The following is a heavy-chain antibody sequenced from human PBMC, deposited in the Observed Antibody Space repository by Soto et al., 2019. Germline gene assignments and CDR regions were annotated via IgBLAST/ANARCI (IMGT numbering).Heavy chain of an antibody. Sequence: QVQLVQSGAEVKKPGSSVKVSCKASGGTFSSYTISWVRQAPGQGLEWMGRIIPILGIANYAQKFQGRVTITEDKSKSTAYMELSSLRSEDTAVYYCATKYSSSSQHYYYYYMDVWGTGTTVTVSS. CDR2: IIPILGIA. CDR1: GGTFSSYT. J-gene: IGHJ6*03. D-gene: IGHD6-6*01. CDR3: ATKYSSSSQHYYYYYMDV. V-gene: IGHV1-69*02.